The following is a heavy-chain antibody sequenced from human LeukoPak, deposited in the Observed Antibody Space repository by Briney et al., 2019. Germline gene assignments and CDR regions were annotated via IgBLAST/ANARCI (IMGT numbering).Heavy chain of an antibody. CDR2: ISAYNGNT. Sequence: ASVKVSCKASGGTFSSYAISWVRQAPGQGLEWMGWISAYNGNTNYAQKFQGRVTITADESTSTAYMELSSLRSEDTAVYYCARGPGSYGHWGQGTLVTVSS. V-gene: IGHV1-69*13. CDR1: GGTFSSYA. J-gene: IGHJ4*02. CDR3: ARGPGSYGH. D-gene: IGHD1-14*01.